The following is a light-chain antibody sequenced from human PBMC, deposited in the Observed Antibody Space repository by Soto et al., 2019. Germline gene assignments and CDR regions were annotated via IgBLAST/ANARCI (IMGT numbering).Light chain of an antibody. V-gene: IGKV3-20*01. CDR1: QSVSRSY. CDR2: GTS. CDR3: QQYGSSSPTWT. J-gene: IGKJ1*01. Sequence: EIVLTQSPGTLSLTPGERATLSCRASQSVSRSYLAWYQQKPGQAPRLLIYGTSSRATGIPDRFSGSGSGTDFTLTISRLEPEDFAVYYCQQYGSSSPTWTFGQGTKVEIK.